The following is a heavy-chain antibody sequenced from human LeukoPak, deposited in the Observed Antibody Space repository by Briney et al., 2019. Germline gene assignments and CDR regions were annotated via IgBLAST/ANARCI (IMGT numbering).Heavy chain of an antibody. CDR3: ARSIDYGGNYYFDY. CDR1: GYTFTSYG. J-gene: IGHJ4*02. D-gene: IGHD4-23*01. Sequence: ASVKVSCKASGYTFTSYGISWVRQAPGQGLEWMGWISAYNGNTNYAQKLQGRVTMTTDTSTSTAYMELSSLRSEDTAVYYCARSIDYGGNYYFDYWGQGTLVTVSS. V-gene: IGHV1-18*01. CDR2: ISAYNGNT.